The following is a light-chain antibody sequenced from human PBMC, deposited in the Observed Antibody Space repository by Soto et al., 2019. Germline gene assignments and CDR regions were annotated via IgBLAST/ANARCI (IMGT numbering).Light chain of an antibody. V-gene: IGKV1-5*03. Sequence: DIQMTQSPSTLSASVGHRVTITCRASQSISSWLAWYRQKRGEAPKLLIYEGSTLERGVPSRFSGRGAGTECTLTISSLQPDDLASFCCQQYNTYSRTFRRGTKVDVK. J-gene: IGKJ1*01. CDR3: QQYNTYSRT. CDR2: EGS. CDR1: QSISSW.